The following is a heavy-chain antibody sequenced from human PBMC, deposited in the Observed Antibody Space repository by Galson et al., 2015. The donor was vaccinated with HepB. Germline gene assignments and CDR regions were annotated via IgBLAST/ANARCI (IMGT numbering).Heavy chain of an antibody. CDR3: ARGSYDILTGYPYYYYYGMDV. Sequence: SLRLSCAASGFTFSSYAMHWVRQAPGKGLEWVAVISYDGSNKYYADSVKGRFTISRDNSKNTLYLQMNSLRAEDTAVYYCARGSYDILTGYPYYYYYGMDVWGQGTTVTVSS. CDR1: GFTFSSYA. D-gene: IGHD3-9*01. V-gene: IGHV3-30*04. J-gene: IGHJ6*02. CDR2: ISYDGSNK.